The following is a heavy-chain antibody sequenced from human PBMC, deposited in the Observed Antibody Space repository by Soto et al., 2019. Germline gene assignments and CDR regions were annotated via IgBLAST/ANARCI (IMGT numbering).Heavy chain of an antibody. CDR1: GFTFDDYA. CDR3: ARSQIVGSMHYYYYMDV. D-gene: IGHD1-26*01. CDR2: ITWNSGRI. J-gene: IGHJ6*03. V-gene: IGHV3-9*01. Sequence: EVQVVESGGGLVQPGRSLRLSCAASGFTFDDYAMHWVRQAPGKGLEWVSGITWNSGRIGYADSVKGRFTFARDNAKNSLYLQMDSLREEDTALYYCARSQIVGSMHYYYYMDVWGKGTTVTVS.